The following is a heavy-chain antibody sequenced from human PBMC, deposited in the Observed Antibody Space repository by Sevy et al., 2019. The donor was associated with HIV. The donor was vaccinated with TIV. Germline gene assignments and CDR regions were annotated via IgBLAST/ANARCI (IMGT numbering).Heavy chain of an antibody. D-gene: IGHD6-6*01. Sequence: GGSLRLSCAASGFTFSSYAMHWVRQAPGKGLEWVAVISYDGSNKYYADSVKGRFTISRDNSKNTLYLQMNSLSAEDTAVYYCARDDFIAARSFDYWGQGTLVTVSS. CDR3: ARDDFIAARSFDY. CDR1: GFTFSSYA. J-gene: IGHJ4*02. CDR2: ISYDGSNK. V-gene: IGHV3-30-3*01.